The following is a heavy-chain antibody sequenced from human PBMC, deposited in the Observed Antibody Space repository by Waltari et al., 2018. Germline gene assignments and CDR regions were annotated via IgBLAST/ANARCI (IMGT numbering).Heavy chain of an antibody. CDR3: ATPRYGGNGIDY. CDR1: GDSIGSSSYY. D-gene: IGHD2-15*01. CDR2: IYYTGDT. V-gene: IGHV4-39*07. Sequence: QLQLQESGPGLVKPSETLSLTCPVSGDSIGSSSYYWGWIRQPPGKGLEWIGNIYYTGDTYYNPALKSRVTISVDTSKNQFSLKLTSVTAADTAVYYCATPRYGGNGIDYWGQGTLVTVSS. J-gene: IGHJ4*02.